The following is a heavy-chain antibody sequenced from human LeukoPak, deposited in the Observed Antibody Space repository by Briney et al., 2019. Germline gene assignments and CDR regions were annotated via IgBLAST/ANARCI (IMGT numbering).Heavy chain of an antibody. V-gene: IGHV1-69*04. CDR3: ASTYCGGDCYSGLGAFDI. CDR1: GGTFSSYA. Sequence: GASVKVSCKASGGTFSSYAISWVRQAPGQGLEWMGRIIPILGIANYAQKFQGRVTITADKSTSTAYMELSSLRSEDTAVYYCASTYCGGDCYSGLGAFDIWGQGTMVTVSS. CDR2: IIPILGIA. D-gene: IGHD2-21*02. J-gene: IGHJ3*02.